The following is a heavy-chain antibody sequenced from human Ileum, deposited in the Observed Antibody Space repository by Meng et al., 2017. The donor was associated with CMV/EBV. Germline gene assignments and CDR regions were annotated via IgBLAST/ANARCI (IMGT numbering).Heavy chain of an antibody. CDR2: ISLGNGQT. D-gene: IGHD7-27*01. Sequence: HLLHTEDAVEKPGSSVKSSCETSGYPLSAHNIGWVQQAPGQGLEWVGWISLGNGQTVYGHKVQGRVTVTTDTSTSTAYMELRSLRSDDTATYYCARDVWGFDYWGQGTLVTVSS. J-gene: IGHJ4*02. V-gene: IGHV1-18*04. CDR1: GYPLSAHN. CDR3: ARDVWGFDY.